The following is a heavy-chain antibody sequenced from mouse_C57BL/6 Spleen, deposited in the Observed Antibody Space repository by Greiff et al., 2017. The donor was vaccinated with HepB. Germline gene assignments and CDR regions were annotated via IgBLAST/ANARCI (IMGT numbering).Heavy chain of an antibody. Sequence: QVQLQQSGAELVKPGASVKLSCTASGYTFTSYWMQWVKQRPGQGLEWIGEIDPSDSYTNYNPKFKSKATWTVDTSTRTAYMQHSSLTAEDATVYYCARAIPGYFDVWGTGTTVTVSS. J-gene: IGHJ1*03. CDR1: GYTFTSYW. V-gene: IGHV1-50*01. CDR2: IDPSDSYT. CDR3: ARAIPGYFDV.